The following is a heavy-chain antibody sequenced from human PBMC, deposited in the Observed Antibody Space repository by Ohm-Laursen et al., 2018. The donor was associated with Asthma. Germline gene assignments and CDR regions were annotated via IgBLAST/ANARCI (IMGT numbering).Heavy chain of an antibody. CDR1: GDSISSGGYY. J-gene: IGHJ3*02. V-gene: IGHV4-31*03. CDR2: IYYSGST. Sequence: PSDTLSLTCSVSGDSISSGGYYWSWIRQHPGKGLEWIGYIYYSGSTYYNPSLKSRVTISVDTSKNQLSLKLSSVTAADTAVYYCARDTRDYDSSGYPDAFDIWGQGTMVTVSS. D-gene: IGHD3-22*01. CDR3: ARDTRDYDSSGYPDAFDI.